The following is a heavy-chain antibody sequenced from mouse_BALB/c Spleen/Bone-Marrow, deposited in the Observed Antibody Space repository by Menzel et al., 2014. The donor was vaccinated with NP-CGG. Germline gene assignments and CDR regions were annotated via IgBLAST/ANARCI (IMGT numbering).Heavy chain of an antibody. CDR1: GYTFTDYY. Sequence: VQLQESGPGLVKPGASVKISCKASGYTFTDYYINWVKQKPGQGLEWIGWIYPGSGTTKYNEKFKGKATLTVDTSSSTAYMQLSSLTSEDTAVYFCARDHGYVDVMDCWGQGTSVTVSS. D-gene: IGHD1-2*01. V-gene: IGHV1-84*02. CDR3: ARDHGYVDVMDC. CDR2: IYPGSGTT. J-gene: IGHJ4*01.